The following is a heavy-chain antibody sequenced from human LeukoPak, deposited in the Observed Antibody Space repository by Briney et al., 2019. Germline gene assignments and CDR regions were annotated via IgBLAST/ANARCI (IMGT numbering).Heavy chain of an antibody. CDR2: INPGGYTK. V-gene: IGHV3-7*01. CDR3: ATTFPYCSSGTCAL. CDR1: GLTFSIYW. D-gene: IGHD2-15*01. J-gene: IGHJ4*02. Sequence: PGGSQRLSCEASGLTFSIYWMSWVRQAPGKGLEWVANINPGGYTKNYVASVKGRFTISRDNAANSLYLQMDSLRAEDTAVYYCATTFPYCSSGTCALGGQETLVTVPS.